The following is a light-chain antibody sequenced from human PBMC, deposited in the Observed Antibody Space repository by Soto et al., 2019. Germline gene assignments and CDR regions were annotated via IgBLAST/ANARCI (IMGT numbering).Light chain of an antibody. CDR2: AAS. Sequence: DIQLTQSPSFLSASVGDRVTITCRASQGISSYLAWYQQKPGKAPKLLIYAASTLQSGVPSRFSGSGSGTEFTLTISNLQPEDFATYYCQQLNSYSYTFGQGTKVDI. J-gene: IGKJ2*01. CDR3: QQLNSYSYT. V-gene: IGKV1-9*01. CDR1: QGISSY.